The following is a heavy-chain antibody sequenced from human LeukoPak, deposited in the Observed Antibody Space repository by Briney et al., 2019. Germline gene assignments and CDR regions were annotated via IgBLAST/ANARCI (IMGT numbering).Heavy chain of an antibody. CDR3: AKNRGAGSHYYYHMNV. Sequence: PSETLSLTCTVSGGSISSYYWSWIRQPPGKGLEWIGYIYYSGSTNYNPSLKSRVTISVDTSKNQFSLKLSSVTAADTAVYYCAKNRGAGSHYYYHMNVWGKGTTVTVSS. CDR1: GGSISSYY. V-gene: IGHV4-59*01. J-gene: IGHJ6*03. CDR2: IYYSGST. D-gene: IGHD1-26*01.